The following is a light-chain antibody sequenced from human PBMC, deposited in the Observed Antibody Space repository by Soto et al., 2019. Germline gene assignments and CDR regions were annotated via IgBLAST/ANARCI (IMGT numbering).Light chain of an antibody. J-gene: IGKJ1*01. V-gene: IGKV3D-15*01. CDR1: QSVSSY. Sequence: EILLTQAPSTRCLAPGDRATLSCRASQSVSSYLAWYQQKPGQAPRLLIYDASNRATGIPARFSGSGSGTEFTLTISSLQPDDFATYYCQQYNSYSWTFGQGTKVDI. CDR2: DAS. CDR3: QQYNSYSWT.